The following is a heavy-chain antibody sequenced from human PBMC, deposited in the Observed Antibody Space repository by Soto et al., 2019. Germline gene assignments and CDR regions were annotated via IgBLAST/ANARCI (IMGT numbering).Heavy chain of an antibody. Sequence: ASVTVSCTASGYTLTSYDMNWVRQDTGQGLEWMGCMNPNSGNTGYAQKFQGRVTMTRNTSISTAYMELSSLRSEDTAVYYCARGGFGYCSSTSCLYYYYYYMDVWGKGTTVTVSS. CDR2: MNPNSGNT. CDR1: GYTLTSYD. CDR3: ARGGFGYCSSTSCLYYYYYYMDV. V-gene: IGHV1-8*01. J-gene: IGHJ6*03. D-gene: IGHD2-2*03.